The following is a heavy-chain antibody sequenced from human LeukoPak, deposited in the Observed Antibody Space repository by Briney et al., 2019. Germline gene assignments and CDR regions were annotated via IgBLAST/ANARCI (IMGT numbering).Heavy chain of an antibody. CDR3: ARSAGHFDY. J-gene: IGHJ4*02. V-gene: IGHV6-1*01. CDR2: TYYGSKWHN. CDR1: GDSLSSNSAA. Sequence: SQTLSLTCVISGDSLSSNSAAWNWIRQSPSRGLEWLGRTYYGSKWHNDYTLSVKSRITINPDTSKNQFSLQLNSVTPEDMAVYYCARSAGHFDYWGQGTLVTVSS.